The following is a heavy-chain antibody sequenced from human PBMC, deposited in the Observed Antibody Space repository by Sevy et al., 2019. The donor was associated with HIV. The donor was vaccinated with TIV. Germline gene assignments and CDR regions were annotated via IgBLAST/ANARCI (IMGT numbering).Heavy chain of an antibody. CDR3: VKGARYTIPNDAFHI. V-gene: IGHV3-23*01. CDR2: ISGGGGDT. J-gene: IGHJ3*02. D-gene: IGHD2-2*02. CDR1: GFTFSSNA. Sequence: GGSLRLSCEAPGFTFSSNAMSWVRQAPGKGLEWVSGISGGGGDTFYADSVKGRFTISRDNSKNTLFLQINSLRAEDTALYYCVKGARYTIPNDAFHIWGQGTMVTVSS.